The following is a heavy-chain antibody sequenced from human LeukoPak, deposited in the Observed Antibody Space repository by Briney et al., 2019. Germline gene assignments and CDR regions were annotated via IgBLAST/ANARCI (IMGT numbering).Heavy chain of an antibody. J-gene: IGHJ4*02. V-gene: IGHV1-2*02. CDR2: INPNSGGT. D-gene: IGHD3-22*01. CDR1: GYTFTGYY. CDR3: ARVLRPYDSSGYYGVDY. Sequence: ASVKVSCKASGYTFTGYYMHWVRQAPGQGLEWMRWINPNSGGTNYAQKLQGRVTMTTDTSTSTAYMELRSLRSDDTAVYYCARVLRPYDSSGYYGVDYWGQGTLVTVSS.